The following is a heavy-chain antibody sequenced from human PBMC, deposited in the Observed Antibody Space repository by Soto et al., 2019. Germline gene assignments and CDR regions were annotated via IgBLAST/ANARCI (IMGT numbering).Heavy chain of an antibody. D-gene: IGHD2-15*01. Sequence: GASVKVSCKASGYSFTTSGITWVRQAPGQGLEWMGWISTYNGNTNYAQKLQDRVTLTTDTSTSTAYMELRSLRSDDTAVYYCARVPDIVVVVAARPWFDPWGQGTLVTVSS. CDR2: ISTYNGNT. CDR3: ARVPDIVVVVAARPWFDP. J-gene: IGHJ5*02. V-gene: IGHV1-18*01. CDR1: GYSFTTSG.